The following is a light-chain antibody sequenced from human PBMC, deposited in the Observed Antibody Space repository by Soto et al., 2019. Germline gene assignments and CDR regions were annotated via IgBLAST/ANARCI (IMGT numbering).Light chain of an antibody. CDR1: SSDLGGYNY. CDR2: DVS. CDR3: SSYTSSSTYV. J-gene: IGLJ1*01. Sequence: QSVLTQPASVSGSPGQSITISCTRTSSDLGGYNYVSWYQQHPGKAPKLMIYDVSNRPSGVSNRFSGSKSGNTASLTISGLQAEDEADYYCSSYTSSSTYVFGTGTKVTVL. V-gene: IGLV2-14*01.